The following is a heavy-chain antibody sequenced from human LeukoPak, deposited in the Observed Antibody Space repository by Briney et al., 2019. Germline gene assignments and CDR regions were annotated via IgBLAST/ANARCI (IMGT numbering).Heavy chain of an antibody. CDR3: AKRRNYYDSDGFSVDY. CDR2: ISGTGGST. Sequence: PGGSLRLSCAASRFIFSKYAMSWVRQAPGKGLEWVSTISGTGGSTFYADSVKGRFTISRDNSKNTLYLQMNSLRAEDTAVYWCAKRRNYYDSDGFSVDYWGQGTLVTVSS. J-gene: IGHJ4*02. CDR1: RFIFSKYA. V-gene: IGHV3-23*01. D-gene: IGHD3-22*01.